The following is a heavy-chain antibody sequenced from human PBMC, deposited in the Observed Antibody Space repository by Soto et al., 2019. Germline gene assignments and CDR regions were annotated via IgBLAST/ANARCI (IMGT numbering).Heavy chain of an antibody. V-gene: IGHV3-9*01. Sequence: SLRLSCVASGFSFADHAIQWVRQAPGKGLEWVSGISWNSDTIEYADSVKGRLTISRDNARNSVYLQMNGLRPEDTAFYYCASSCCSTVTGYIGSYVGHWSQGARDTAPQ. CDR3: ASSCCSTVTGYIGSYVGH. D-gene: IGHD2-2*01. CDR1: GFSFADHA. CDR2: ISWNSDTI. J-gene: IGHJ4*02.